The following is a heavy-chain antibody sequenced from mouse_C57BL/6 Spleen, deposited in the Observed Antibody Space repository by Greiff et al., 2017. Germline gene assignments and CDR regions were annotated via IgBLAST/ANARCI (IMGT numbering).Heavy chain of an antibody. V-gene: IGHV5-4*01. CDR3: ARDGGLRLYWYFDV. Sequence: EVKLMESGGGLVKPGGSLKLSCAASGFTFSSYAMSWVRQTPEKRLEWVATISDGGSYTYYPDNVKGRFTISRDNAKNNLYLQMSHLKSEDTAMYYCARDGGLRLYWYFDVWGTGTTVTVSS. D-gene: IGHD2-4*01. CDR1: GFTFSSYA. CDR2: ISDGGSYT. J-gene: IGHJ1*03.